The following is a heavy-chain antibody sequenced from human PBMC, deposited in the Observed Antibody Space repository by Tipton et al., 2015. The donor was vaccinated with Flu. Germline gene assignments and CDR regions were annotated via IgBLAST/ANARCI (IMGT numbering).Heavy chain of an antibody. Sequence: QVQLVQSGAEVKKLGASVKVSCKASGYTFTSYAMHWVRQAPGQGLEWMGDIVPVFGKANYAQKFQGRVSITADESTDTAYMELSSLRSEDTAVYYCAREKFGKQPFFAYWGQGTLVTVSS. D-gene: IGHD3-16*01. J-gene: IGHJ4*02. CDR3: AREKFGKQPFFAY. CDR1: GYTFTSYA. CDR2: IVPVFGKA. V-gene: IGHV1-69*01.